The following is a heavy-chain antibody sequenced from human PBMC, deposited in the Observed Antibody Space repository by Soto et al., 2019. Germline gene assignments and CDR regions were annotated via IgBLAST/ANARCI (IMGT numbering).Heavy chain of an antibody. Sequence: QVQLQESGPGLLQPSGLPPITCDFSGGLLYCTNWSTFVRQTAEKLVGRVGEIHHSGSTNYNPSLKSRVTISADKSKNQFFLNLASVTAADTAMYYCTRRGGGGSGVFMIDWLDPWGQGTQVTVSS. CDR2: IHHSGST. CDR1: GGLLYCTNW. J-gene: IGHJ5*02. CDR3: TRRGGGGSGVFMIDWLDP. V-gene: IGHV4-4*02. D-gene: IGHD3-3*01.